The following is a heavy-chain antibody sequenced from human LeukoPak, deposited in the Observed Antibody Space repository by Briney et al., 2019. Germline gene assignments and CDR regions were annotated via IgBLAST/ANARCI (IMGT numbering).Heavy chain of an antibody. D-gene: IGHD3-10*01. CDR3: ARGLHYYYYGMDV. Sequence: QPGRSLRLSCAASVFTFSSYTMHWVRQAPGKGLEWVAVISYDGSNKYYADSVKGRFTISRDNSKNTLYLQMNSLRAEDTAVYYCARGLHYYYYGMDVWGQGTTVTVSS. J-gene: IGHJ6*02. CDR1: VFTFSSYT. V-gene: IGHV3-30-3*01. CDR2: ISYDGSNK.